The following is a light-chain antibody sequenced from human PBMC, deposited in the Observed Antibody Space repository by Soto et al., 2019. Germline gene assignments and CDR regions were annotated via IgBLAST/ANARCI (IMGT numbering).Light chain of an antibody. V-gene: IGLV2-11*01. CDR3: CSYAGSWELV. CDR2: DVT. CDR1: RSDVGTYNY. Sequence: QSALTQPRSVSGSPGQSITIPCTGTRSDVGTYNYVSWYQQHPGKAPKLMIYDVTMRPSGVPDRFSGSKSGNTASLTISGLQAEDEADYYCCSYAGSWELVFGGGTKLTVL. J-gene: IGLJ2*01.